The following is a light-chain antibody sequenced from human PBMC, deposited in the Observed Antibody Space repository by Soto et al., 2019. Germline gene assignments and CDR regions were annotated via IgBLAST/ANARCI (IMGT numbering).Light chain of an antibody. CDR2: DVN. V-gene: IGLV2-14*01. CDR1: SSDVGGYNY. J-gene: IGLJ2*01. CDR3: GSYTSSNTPVV. Sequence: QSALTQPASVSGSPGQSITISCTGTSSDVGGYNYVSWYQQHPGKAPKLMIYDVNNRPSGVSNRFSASKSGNTASLTISGLQAEDEADYYCGSYTSSNTPVVFGGGTKLTVL.